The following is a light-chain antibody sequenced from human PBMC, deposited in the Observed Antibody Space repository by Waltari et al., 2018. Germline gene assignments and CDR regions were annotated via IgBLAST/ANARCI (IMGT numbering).Light chain of an antibody. CDR1: QSVSSN. J-gene: IGKJ2*01. CDR3: QQYDIWPPDT. V-gene: IGKV3-15*01. CDR2: GAS. Sequence: DIVMTQSPATLSVSPGERATLSCRASQSVSSNLAWYQQKPGQAPRLLMYGASTRATGIPARFSGSGSGTEFTLTISSLQSEDFAVYYCQQYDIWPPDTFGQGTKLEIK.